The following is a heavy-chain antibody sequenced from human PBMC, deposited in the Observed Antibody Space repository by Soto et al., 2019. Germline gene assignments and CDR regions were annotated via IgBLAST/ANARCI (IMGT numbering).Heavy chain of an antibody. V-gene: IGHV4-34*01. D-gene: IGHD2-2*01. CDR1: GGSFSGYF. CDR3: ARALVVVPAAMSCAAKYYFDY. CDR2: INHSGST. Sequence: QVQLQQWGAGLLKPSETLSLTCAVYGGSFSGYFWSWIRQPPGKGLEWVGEINHSGSTNYNPSLKRRVTILVDTSKNQFSLKLSSVTAADTAVYYCARALVVVPAAMSCAAKYYFDYWGKGTLVTVSS. J-gene: IGHJ4*02.